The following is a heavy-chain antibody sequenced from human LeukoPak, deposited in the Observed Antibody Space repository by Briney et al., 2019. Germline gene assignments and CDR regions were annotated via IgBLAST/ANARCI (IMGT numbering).Heavy chain of an antibody. V-gene: IGHV1-2*02. J-gene: IGHJ1*01. D-gene: IGHD3-22*01. CDR3: TRGYYDSSDSEYFHH. Sequence: ASVKVSCKTSGYSFTDYYMHWVRQAPGQGLEWMGWINPNSGGTNFAQRFQDRVTMTRDMSISTAYMELSRLRSDDTAIYYCTRGYYDSSDSEYFHHWGQGTLVTVSS. CDR1: GYSFTDYY. CDR2: INPNSGGT.